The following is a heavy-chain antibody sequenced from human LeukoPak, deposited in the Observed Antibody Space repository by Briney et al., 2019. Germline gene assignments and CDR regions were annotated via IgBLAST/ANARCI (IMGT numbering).Heavy chain of an antibody. J-gene: IGHJ5*02. V-gene: IGHV6-1*01. D-gene: IGHD5-24*01. Sequence: SQTLSLTCAISGDSVSSNSAAWNWIRQSPSRGLEWLVRTYYRSKWYNDYAVSVKSRITINPDTSKNQFSLQLNSVTPEDTAVYYCARDNHRRDGYDNRFDPWGQGTLVTVSS. CDR2: TYYRSKWYN. CDR3: ARDNHRRDGYDNRFDP. CDR1: GDSVSSNSAA.